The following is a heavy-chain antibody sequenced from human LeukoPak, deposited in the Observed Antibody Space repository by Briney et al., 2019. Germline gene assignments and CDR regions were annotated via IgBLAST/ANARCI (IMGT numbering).Heavy chain of an antibody. CDR2: ILYSGNT. D-gene: IGHD3-3*01. Sequence: PSETLSLTCTVSGGSISSSTYYWGWIRQPPGKGLEWIGSILYSGNTHYNPSLKSRVTISVDTSKNQFSLKLRSVTAADTAVYYCARDQGEMKIYYWGQGTLVTVSS. V-gene: IGHV4-39*07. CDR3: ARDQGEMKIYY. CDR1: GGSISSSTYY. J-gene: IGHJ4*02.